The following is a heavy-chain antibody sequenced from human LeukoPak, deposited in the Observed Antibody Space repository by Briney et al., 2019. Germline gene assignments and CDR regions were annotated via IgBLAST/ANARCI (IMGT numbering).Heavy chain of an antibody. CDR1: GFTFISYW. CDR3: ARDEDAFDI. J-gene: IGHJ3*02. V-gene: IGHV3-7*01. Sequence: GGSLRLSCAASGFTFISYWMSWVRQAPGTGLEWVANIKQDGSEKYYVDSVKGRFTISIDNAKNSLYLQMNSLRAEDTAVYYCARDEDAFDIWGQGTLVTVTS. CDR2: IKQDGSEK.